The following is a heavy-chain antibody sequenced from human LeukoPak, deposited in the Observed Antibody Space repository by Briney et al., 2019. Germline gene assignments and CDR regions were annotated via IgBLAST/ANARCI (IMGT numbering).Heavy chain of an antibody. D-gene: IGHD4-11*01. CDR2: VRTTAEGETT. CDR3: TAGLGKTDGDS. Sequence: GGPLTLPCEVSGFNLNDVWMSWIPQPPGKGRQWVGCVRTTAEGETTDYAAHVSGRFIITRDDSKNMVFLQMSGLETEDTVIYYCTAGLGKTDGDSWGQGTLVTVSS. J-gene: IGHJ4*02. CDR1: GFNLNDVW. V-gene: IGHV3-15*01.